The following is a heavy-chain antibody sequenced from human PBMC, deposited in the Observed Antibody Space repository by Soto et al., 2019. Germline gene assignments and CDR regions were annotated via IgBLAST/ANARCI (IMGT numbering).Heavy chain of an antibody. CDR2: VGVSGVDT. J-gene: IGHJ1*01. CDR3: AKDDSSGSYFQY. V-gene: IGHV3-23*01. CDR1: GFTFNSYA. Sequence: GGSLRLSCAASGFTFNSYAMGWVRRAPGKGLEWVATVGVSGVDTYYADSVRGRFTISRDNSKNTLYGQMNSLRAEDTAVYYCAKDDSSGSYFQYWGQGTLVTVSS. D-gene: IGHD6-19*01.